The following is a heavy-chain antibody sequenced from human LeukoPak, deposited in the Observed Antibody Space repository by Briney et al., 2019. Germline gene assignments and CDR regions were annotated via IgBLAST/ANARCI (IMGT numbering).Heavy chain of an antibody. CDR1: GFTFSSHA. CDR2: ISGGGDNT. CDR3: AKLTYYDFWSGYQYFQH. Sequence: GGSLRLSCAASGFTFSSHAMSWVRPAPGKGLEWVSAISGGGDNTYYADSVKGRFTISRDNSKNTLYLQMNSLRAEDTALYYCAKLTYYDFWSGYQYFQHWGQGTLVTVSS. D-gene: IGHD3-3*01. V-gene: IGHV3-23*01. J-gene: IGHJ1*01.